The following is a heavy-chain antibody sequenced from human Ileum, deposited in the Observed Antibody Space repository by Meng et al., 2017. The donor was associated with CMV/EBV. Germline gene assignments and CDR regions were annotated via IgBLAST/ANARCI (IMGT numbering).Heavy chain of an antibody. V-gene: IGHV3-66*02. J-gene: IGHJ4*02. D-gene: IGHD5-12*01. CDR3: ARDSGADMVATGDFDF. Sequence: GESLKISCAASGFTVSDNYMGWVRQAPGKGLEWVSGIYSGGTTFYADSVKGRFTISRDNGKNTLFLQMNSLRPEDTAVYYCARDSGADMVATGDFDFWGQGTLVTVS. CDR1: GFTVSDNY. CDR2: IYSGGTT.